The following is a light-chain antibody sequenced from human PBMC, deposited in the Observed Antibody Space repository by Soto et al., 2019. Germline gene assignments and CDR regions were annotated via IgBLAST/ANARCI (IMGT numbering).Light chain of an antibody. J-gene: IGKJ4*01. Sequence: EIVLTQSPATLSLSPGERATLSCRASQSVSSYLAWYQQKPGQAPRLLIYDASNRATGIPARFSGSVSGTDFTLTISSLEHEDFAVYYCQQRSNPLTFGGGTKVEIK. CDR1: QSVSSY. CDR3: QQRSNPLT. CDR2: DAS. V-gene: IGKV3-11*01.